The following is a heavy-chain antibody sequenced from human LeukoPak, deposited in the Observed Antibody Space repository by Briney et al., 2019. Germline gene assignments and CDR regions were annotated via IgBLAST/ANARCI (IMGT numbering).Heavy chain of an antibody. Sequence: SQTLSLTCTVSGGSISSGGYYWSWIRQHPGKGLEWIGYIYYSGSTYYNPSLKSRVTISVDTSKNQFSLKLSSVTAADTAVYYCASETYYYDSSALPDDAFDIWGQGTMVTVSS. CDR2: IYYSGST. CDR3: ASETYYYDSSALPDDAFDI. CDR1: GGSISSGGYY. V-gene: IGHV4-31*03. J-gene: IGHJ3*02. D-gene: IGHD3-22*01.